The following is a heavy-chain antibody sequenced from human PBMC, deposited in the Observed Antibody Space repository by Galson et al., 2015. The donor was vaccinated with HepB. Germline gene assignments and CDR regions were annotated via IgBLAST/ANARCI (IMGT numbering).Heavy chain of an antibody. CDR3: ARGRSSGWTYYYYYGMDV. J-gene: IGHJ6*02. Sequence: SLRLSCAASGFTFSSYAMSWVRQAPGKGLEWVANIKQDGSEKYYVDSVKGRFTISRDNAKNSLYLQMNSLRAEDTAVYYCARGRSSGWTYYYYYGMDVWGQGTTVTVSS. D-gene: IGHD6-19*01. CDR1: GFTFSSYA. V-gene: IGHV3-7*03. CDR2: IKQDGSEK.